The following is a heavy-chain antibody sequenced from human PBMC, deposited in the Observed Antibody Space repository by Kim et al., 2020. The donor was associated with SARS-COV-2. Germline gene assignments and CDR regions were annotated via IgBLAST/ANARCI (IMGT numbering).Heavy chain of an antibody. CDR1: GYTFTSYG. V-gene: IGHV1-18*04. Sequence: ASVKVSCKASGYTFTSYGISWVRQAPGQGLEWMGWISVYNGNTNYAQKLQGRVTMTTDTPTSTAYMELRSLRSDDTAVYYCARDLISYYYDSSGSPVFNYWGQGTLVTVSS. CDR3: ARDLISYYYDSSGSPVFNY. D-gene: IGHD3-22*01. J-gene: IGHJ4*02. CDR2: ISVYNGNT.